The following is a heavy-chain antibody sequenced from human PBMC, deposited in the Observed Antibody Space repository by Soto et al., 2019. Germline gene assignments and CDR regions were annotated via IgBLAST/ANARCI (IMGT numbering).Heavy chain of an antibody. CDR1: GYSFTSYW. Sequence: GESLKISGKGSGYSFTSYWISWVRQMPGKGLEWMGRIDPSDSYTNYSPSFQGHVTISADKSISTAYLQWSSLKAWDTAMYYCARERWLQSYYYYGMDVCGHGTTATHSS. D-gene: IGHD5-12*01. V-gene: IGHV5-10-1*01. CDR3: ARERWLQSYYYYGMDV. CDR2: IDPSDSYT. J-gene: IGHJ6*02.